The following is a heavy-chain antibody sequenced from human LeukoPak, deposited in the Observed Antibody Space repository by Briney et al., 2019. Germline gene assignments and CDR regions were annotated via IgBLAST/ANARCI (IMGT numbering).Heavy chain of an antibody. D-gene: IGHD1-26*01. CDR3: ARDKVVGEQTNWFDP. CDR2: INPNSGGA. V-gene: IGHV1-2*02. CDR1: GYTFTGYY. Sequence: ASVTVSCKASGYTFTGYYMHWVRQAPGQGLEWMGWINPNSGGANYAQKFQGRVTMTRDTSISTAYMELSRLRSDDTAVYYCARDKVVGEQTNWFDPWGQGTLVTVSS. J-gene: IGHJ5*02.